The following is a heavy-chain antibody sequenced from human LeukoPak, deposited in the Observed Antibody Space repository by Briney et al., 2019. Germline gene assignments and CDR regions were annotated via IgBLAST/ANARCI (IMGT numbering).Heavy chain of an antibody. CDR1: GYTFTSYY. D-gene: IGHD1-26*01. J-gene: IGHJ3*02. CDR3: ARSDGGGAFDI. Sequence: ASVKVSCKASGYTFTSYYMHWVRQAPGQGLEWMGIINPSGGSTSYAQKFQGRVTMTRDMSTSTVYMELSSLRSEDTAVYYCARSDGGGAFDIWGQGTMVTVSS. V-gene: IGHV1-46*01. CDR2: INPSGGST.